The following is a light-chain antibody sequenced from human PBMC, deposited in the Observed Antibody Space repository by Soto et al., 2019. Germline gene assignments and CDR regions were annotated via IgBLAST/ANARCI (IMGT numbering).Light chain of an antibody. J-gene: IGKJ2*01. CDR3: QQYYSAPYT. CDR2: WAS. CDR1: QSVLYSSNNKNY. V-gene: IGKV4-1*01. Sequence: DIVMTQSPDSLAVSLGERATINCKSSQSVLYSSNNKNYLAWYQQKPGQPPKPLIYWASTRESGVPERFSGSGSGTDFTLAISSLQAEDVAVYYCQQYYSAPYTFGQGTKLEIK.